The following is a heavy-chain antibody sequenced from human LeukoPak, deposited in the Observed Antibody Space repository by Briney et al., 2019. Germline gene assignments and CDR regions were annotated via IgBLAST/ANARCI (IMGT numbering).Heavy chain of an antibody. CDR3: ARQEQQLIYNWFDP. V-gene: IGHV4-4*02. CDR2: IYHSGST. Sequence: PSETLSLTCAVSGGSISSSNWWSWVRQPPGKGLEWIGEIYHSGSTNYNPSLKSRVTISVDKSKNQFSLKLSSATAADTAVYYCARQEQQLIYNWFDPWGQGTLVTVSS. J-gene: IGHJ5*02. D-gene: IGHD6-13*01. CDR1: GGSISSSNW.